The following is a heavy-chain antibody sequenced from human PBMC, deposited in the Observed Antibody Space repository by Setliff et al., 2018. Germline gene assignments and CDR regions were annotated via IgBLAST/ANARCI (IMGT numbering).Heavy chain of an antibody. Sequence: ASVKVSCKASEYTFTGYYIHWVRQAPGQGLEWMGRINPNSGGTNYAQKFQGRVTMTRDTSISTAYMELSSLKSDDTAMYYCARDSWGLDYWGQGTLVTVSS. CDR1: EYTFTGYY. V-gene: IGHV1-2*06. CDR2: INPNSGGT. J-gene: IGHJ4*02. D-gene: IGHD3-16*01. CDR3: ARDSWGLDY.